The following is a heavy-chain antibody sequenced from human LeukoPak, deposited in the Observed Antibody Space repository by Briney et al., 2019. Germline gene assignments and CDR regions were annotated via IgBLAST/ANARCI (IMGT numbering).Heavy chain of an antibody. CDR2: VFTSGST. D-gene: IGHD6-19*01. Sequence: SETLSLTCTVSGGSSSSGSYYWTWIRQPAGKGLELIGRVFTSGSTNYNPSLKSRVTISVDTSKSQFSLNLSSVTAADTAVYYCARGKFSGWFLDSWGQGILVTVSS. V-gene: IGHV4-61*02. CDR1: GGSSSSGSYY. J-gene: IGHJ4*02. CDR3: ARGKFSGWFLDS.